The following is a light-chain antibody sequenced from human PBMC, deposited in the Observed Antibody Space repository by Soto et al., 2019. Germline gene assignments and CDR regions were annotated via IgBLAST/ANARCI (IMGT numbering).Light chain of an antibody. V-gene: IGLV1-44*01. J-gene: IGLJ1*01. CDR3: AAWDDSLDGPI. CDR2: NNN. CDR1: SSNIGSNS. Sequence: QSVLTQPPSASGTPGQRVIISCSGSSSNIGSNSVNWYQQLPGTAPKLLIYNNNQRPSGAPDRFSGSKSGTSASLGISGLQSEDESDYYCAAWDDSLDGPIFGTGTKLTVL.